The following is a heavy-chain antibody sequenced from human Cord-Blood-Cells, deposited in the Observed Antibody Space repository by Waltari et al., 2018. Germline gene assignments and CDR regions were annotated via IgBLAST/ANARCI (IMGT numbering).Heavy chain of an antibody. V-gene: IGHV3-30*18. Sequence: QVQLVESGGGVVQPGRSLRLSCADSGFTFSSYGMHWVRQAPGKGLEWVAVISYDGSNKYYADSVKGRFTISRDNSKNTLYLQMNSLRAEDTAVYYCAKDLSYCGGDCYSYYYYGMDVWGQGP. D-gene: IGHD2-21*02. CDR2: ISYDGSNK. CDR1: GFTFSSYG. J-gene: IGHJ6*02. CDR3: AKDLSYCGGDCYSYYYYGMDV.